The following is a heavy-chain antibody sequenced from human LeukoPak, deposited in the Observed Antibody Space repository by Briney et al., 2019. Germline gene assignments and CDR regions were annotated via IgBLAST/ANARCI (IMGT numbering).Heavy chain of an antibody. CDR3: SRTSGGPWV. CDR1: GFSFSNAW. Sequence: PGGSLRLSCAASGFSFSNAWMNWVRQAPGKGLEWVGLIKSNTDGGTTDYAAPVKGRFTISRDDSKNTLYLQMNSLTIEDTAVYYCSRTSGGPWVWGQGSMVTVSS. CDR2: IKSNTDGGTT. D-gene: IGHD2-8*02. V-gene: IGHV3-15*01. J-gene: IGHJ3*01.